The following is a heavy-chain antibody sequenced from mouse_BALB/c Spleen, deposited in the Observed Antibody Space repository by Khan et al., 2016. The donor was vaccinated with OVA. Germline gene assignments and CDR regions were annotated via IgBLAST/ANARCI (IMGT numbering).Heavy chain of an antibody. V-gene: IGHV9-3-1*01. Sequence: QIQLVQSGPELKKPGETVKISCKASGYTFTNYGMNWVKQAPGKGLKWMGWINTYTGEPTYADDFKGRFAFSLETSASTASLQINNLKNEDTATYFCASHGHWYFDVWGAGTTVTVSA. CDR1: GYTFTNYG. CDR2: INTYTGEP. J-gene: IGHJ1*01. CDR3: ASHGHWYFDV. D-gene: IGHD1-2*01.